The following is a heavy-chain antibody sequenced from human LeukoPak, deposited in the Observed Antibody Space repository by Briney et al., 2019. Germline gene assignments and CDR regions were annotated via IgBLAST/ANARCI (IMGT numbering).Heavy chain of an antibody. Sequence: SSETLSLTCTGSGGSISSDYWSWIRQPDGKGLEWIGRIYTSGSTNYNPSLKSRVSMSVDTSTNQFSLKLSSVTAADTAVYYCARDSLVHPNRWFDPWGQGTLVIVSS. J-gene: IGHJ5*02. CDR3: ARDSLVHPNRWFDP. V-gene: IGHV4-4*07. CDR2: IYTSGST. CDR1: GGSISSDY. D-gene: IGHD6-13*01.